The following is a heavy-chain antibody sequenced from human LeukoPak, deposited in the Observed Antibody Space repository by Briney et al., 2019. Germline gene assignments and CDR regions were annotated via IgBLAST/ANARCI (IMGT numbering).Heavy chain of an antibody. CDR3: ARESWIQLWFHYYYYMDV. V-gene: IGHV1-69*13. D-gene: IGHD5-18*01. Sequence: SVKVSCEASGGTFSSYAISWVRQAPGQGLEWMGGIIPIFGTANYAQKFQGRVTITADESTSTAYMELSSLRSEDTAVYYCARESWIQLWFHYYYYMDVWGKGTTVTVSS. CDR2: IIPIFGTA. CDR1: GGTFSSYA. J-gene: IGHJ6*03.